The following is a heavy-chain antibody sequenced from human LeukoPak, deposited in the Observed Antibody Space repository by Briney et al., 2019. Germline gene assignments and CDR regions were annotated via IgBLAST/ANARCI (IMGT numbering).Heavy chain of an antibody. D-gene: IGHD1-7*01. Sequence: SETLSLTCTVSGGSISSYYWSWIRQPPGKGLEWIGYIYYSGSTNYNPSLKSRVTISVDTSKNQFSLKLSSVTAADTAVYYCARDFNTYNWNLGYFDYWGQGTLVTVSS. J-gene: IGHJ4*02. CDR2: IYYSGST. CDR3: ARDFNTYNWNLGYFDY. CDR1: GGSISSYY. V-gene: IGHV4-59*01.